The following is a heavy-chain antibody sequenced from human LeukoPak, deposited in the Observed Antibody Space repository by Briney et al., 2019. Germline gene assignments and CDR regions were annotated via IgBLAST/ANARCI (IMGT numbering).Heavy chain of an antibody. Sequence: GGSLRLSCAASGFTFRSYSMNWVRQAPGKGLEGVSSISSSSSYIYYADSVKGRFTIYRDNAKNSLYLQMHSMNAEDTGVYYCARDRDTAMVTSGFSDYWGQGTLVTVSS. V-gene: IGHV3-21*01. D-gene: IGHD5-18*01. J-gene: IGHJ4*02. CDR3: ARDRDTAMVTSGFSDY. CDR1: GFTFRSYS. CDR2: ISSSSSYI.